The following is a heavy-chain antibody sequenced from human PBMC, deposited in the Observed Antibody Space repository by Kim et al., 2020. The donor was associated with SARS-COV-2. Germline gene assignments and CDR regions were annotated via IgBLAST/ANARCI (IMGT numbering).Heavy chain of an antibody. CDR1: GFSFSSYA. CDR3: AKGPGYSSGSAYFEY. V-gene: IGHV3-23*01. Sequence: GGSLRLSCAASGFSFSSYAMSWVRQAPGKGLEWVSITSGSGASTYYADSVKGRLTISRDNSDNTLHLHMNSLRADDTAVYYCAKGPGYSSGSAYFEYWGRGTLVTVSP. CDR2: TSGSGAST. D-gene: IGHD1-26*01. J-gene: IGHJ4*02.